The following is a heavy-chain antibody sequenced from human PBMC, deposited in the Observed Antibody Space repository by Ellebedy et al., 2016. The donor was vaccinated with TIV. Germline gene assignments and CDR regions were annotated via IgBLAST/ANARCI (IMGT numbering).Heavy chain of an antibody. J-gene: IGHJ4*02. CDR2: ISNSGDTT. Sequence: GESLKISCVASGFSFSTFAMHWVRQAPGKGLEWVSAISNSGDTTYNADSLKARFTISRDNSKNTLYLQMNSLRAEDTAVYYCARDLSYWGQGTLVTVSS. CDR1: GFSFSTFA. CDR3: ARDLSY. V-gene: IGHV3-23*01.